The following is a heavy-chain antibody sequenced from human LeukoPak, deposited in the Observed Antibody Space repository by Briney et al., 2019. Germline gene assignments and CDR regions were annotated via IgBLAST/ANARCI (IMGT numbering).Heavy chain of an antibody. D-gene: IGHD3-3*01. CDR1: GFTFSSYA. CDR3: ARDVQYYDFWSGYYSSYYYGMDV. CDR2: ISGSGGST. V-gene: IGHV3-23*01. J-gene: IGHJ6*02. Sequence: GGSLRLSCAASGFTFSSYAMSWVRQAPGKGLEWVSAISGSGGSTYYADSVKGRFTISRDNSKNTLYLQMNSLRAEDTAVYYCARDVQYYDFWSGYYSSYYYGMDVWGQGTTVTVSS.